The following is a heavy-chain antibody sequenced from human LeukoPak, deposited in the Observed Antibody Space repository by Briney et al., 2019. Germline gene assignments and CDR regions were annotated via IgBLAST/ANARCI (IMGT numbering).Heavy chain of an antibody. CDR3: ARHEEEDGYNAKTLDY. D-gene: IGHD5-24*01. V-gene: IGHV4-39*01. J-gene: IGHJ4*02. CDR1: GGSISGSNYY. Sequence: SETLSLTCIVSGGSISGSNYYWGWIRQPPGMGLEWIGSIFYSGRTYFNPSLKSRVTISVDTSRNQFSLRLSSVTAADTAVYYCARHEEEDGYNAKTLDYWGQGALVTVSS. CDR2: IFYSGRT.